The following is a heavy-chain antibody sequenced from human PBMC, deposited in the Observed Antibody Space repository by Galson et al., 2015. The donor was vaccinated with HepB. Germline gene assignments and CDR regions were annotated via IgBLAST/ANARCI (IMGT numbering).Heavy chain of an antibody. V-gene: IGHV1-69*13. J-gene: IGHJ2*01. CDR1: GGTFSSYA. Sequence: SVKVSCKASGGTFSSYAISWVRQAPGQGLEWMGGIIPIFGTANYAQKFQGRVTITADESTSTAYMELSSLRSEDTAVYYCAREFRSSSWYGEFWYFDLWGRGTLVTVSS. D-gene: IGHD6-13*01. CDR2: IIPIFGTA. CDR3: AREFRSSSWYGEFWYFDL.